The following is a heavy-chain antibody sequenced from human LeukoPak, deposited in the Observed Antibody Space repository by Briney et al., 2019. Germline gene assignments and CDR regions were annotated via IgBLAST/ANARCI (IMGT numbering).Heavy chain of an antibody. D-gene: IGHD6-19*01. CDR3: ARDRDLIAVAPGYYYGMDV. Sequence: GGSLRLSCAASGFTFSTYGMHWVRQAPGKGLEWVAFIRYDGSNKYYADSVKGRYSISRDNSKNTLYLQMNSLRAEDTAVYYCARDRDLIAVAPGYYYGMDVWGQGTTVTVSS. CDR2: IRYDGSNK. CDR1: GFTFSTYG. V-gene: IGHV3-30*02. J-gene: IGHJ6*02.